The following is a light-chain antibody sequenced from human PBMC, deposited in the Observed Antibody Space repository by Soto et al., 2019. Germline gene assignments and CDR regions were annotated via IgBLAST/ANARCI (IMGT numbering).Light chain of an antibody. CDR3: QQYGSSPPWT. CDR1: QSVSSSY. J-gene: IGKJ1*01. Sequence: EIVLTQSPGTLSLSPGERATLSCRASQSVSSSYLAWYQQKPGQAPRLLIYGASSRATGIPDRFSGSGSGTDFTLTSSRPEPEDFSVYYCQQYGSSPPWTFGRGTNVEIK. V-gene: IGKV3-20*01. CDR2: GAS.